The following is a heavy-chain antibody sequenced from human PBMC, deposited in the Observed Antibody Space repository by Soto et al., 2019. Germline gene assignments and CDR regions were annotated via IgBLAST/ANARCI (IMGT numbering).Heavy chain of an antibody. CDR1: GFTFSSYA. CDR3: AKDLSYYDILTFDY. CDR2: ISDSGGST. Sequence: PGGSLRLSCAASGFTFSSYAMTWVRQAPGKGLEWVSAISDSGGSTYYADCVKGRFTISRDNSKNTLYLQMNSLRAEDTAVYYCAKDLSYYDILTFDYWGQGTLVTVSS. D-gene: IGHD3-9*01. V-gene: IGHV3-23*01. J-gene: IGHJ4*02.